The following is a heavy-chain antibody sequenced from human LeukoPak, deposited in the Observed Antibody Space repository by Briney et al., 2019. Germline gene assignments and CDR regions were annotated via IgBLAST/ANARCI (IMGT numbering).Heavy chain of an antibody. CDR2: IYYSGST. Sequence: KTSETLSLTCTVSGGSISSSSYYWGWIRQPPGKGLEWIGSIYYSGSTYYNPALKGRGTISVDTSKNQFSLKLSSVTAADTAVYYCAREGVVVAATSMDVWGQGTTVTVSS. D-gene: IGHD2-15*01. CDR1: GGSISSSSYY. CDR3: AREGVVVAATSMDV. V-gene: IGHV4-39*02. J-gene: IGHJ6*02.